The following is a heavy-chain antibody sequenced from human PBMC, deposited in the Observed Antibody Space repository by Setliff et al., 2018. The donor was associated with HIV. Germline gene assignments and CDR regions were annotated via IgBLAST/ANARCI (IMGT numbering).Heavy chain of an antibody. CDR2: ITGSGDST. D-gene: IGHD5-18*01. CDR1: GFTFSNYA. Sequence: PGGSLRLSCAASGFTFSNYAMSWVRQAPGKGLEWVSSITGSGDSTYYADSVKGRFTISRDNSKNTLYLQMNSLRVEDMAVYYCARTLIQQWFGYWGQGTLFTISS. V-gene: IGHV3-23*01. J-gene: IGHJ4*02. CDR3: ARTLIQQWFGY.